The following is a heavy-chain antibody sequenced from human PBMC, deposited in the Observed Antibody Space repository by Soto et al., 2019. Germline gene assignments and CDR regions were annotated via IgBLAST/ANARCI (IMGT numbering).Heavy chain of an antibody. CDR3: ARDVFDDILTGYYTGLAY. D-gene: IGHD3-9*01. V-gene: IGHV1-18*01. J-gene: IGHJ4*02. CDR2: ISAYNGNT. Sequence: ASVKVSCKASGYTFTSYGISWVRQAPGQGLEWMGWISAYNGNTNYAQKLQGRVTMTTDTSTSTAYMELRSLRSDDTAVYYCARDVFDDILTGYYTGLAYWGQGTLVTVSS. CDR1: GYTFTSYG.